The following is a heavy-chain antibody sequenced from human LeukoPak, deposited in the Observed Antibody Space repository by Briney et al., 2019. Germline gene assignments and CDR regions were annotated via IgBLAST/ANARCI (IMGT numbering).Heavy chain of an antibody. D-gene: IGHD5-12*01. CDR3: ARVSGYDWESFYDY. V-gene: IGHV4-61*01. J-gene: IGHJ4*02. CDR1: GGSISSGNYY. CDR2: IYYSGST. Sequence: PSETLSLTCTVSGGSISSGNYYWSWIRQPPGKGLEWIGYIYYSGSTNYNPSLKSRVTISVDTSKNQFSLKLSSVTAADTAVYYCARVSGYDWESFYDYWGQGTLVTVSS.